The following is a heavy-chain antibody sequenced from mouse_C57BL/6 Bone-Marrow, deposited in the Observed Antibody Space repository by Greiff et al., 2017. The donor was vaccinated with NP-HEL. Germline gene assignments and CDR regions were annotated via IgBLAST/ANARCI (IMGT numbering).Heavy chain of an antibody. D-gene: IGHD2-5*01. CDR3: ARSWYYSIFDY. CDR1: GYTFTSYW. Sequence: VQLQQPGAELVKPGASVKLSCKASGYTFTSYWMHWVKQRPGQGLEWIGMIHPNSGSTNYNEKFKSKATLTVDKSSSTAYMQLSSLTSEDSAVYYCARSWYYSIFDYWGQGTTLTVSS. V-gene: IGHV1-64*01. J-gene: IGHJ2*01. CDR2: IHPNSGST.